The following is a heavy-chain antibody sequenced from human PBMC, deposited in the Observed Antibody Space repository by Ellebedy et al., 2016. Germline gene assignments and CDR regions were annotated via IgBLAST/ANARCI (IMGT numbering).Heavy chain of an antibody. CDR1: GFTFSSYS. CDR3: AKSWDPRGGFDY. J-gene: IGHJ4*01. Sequence: GESLKISXAASGFTFSSYSMNWVRQAPGKGLEWVSSISSSSSYIYYADSVKGRFTISRDNAKNSLYLQMNSLRAEDTALYYCAKSWDPRGGFDYWGQGTLVTVSS. CDR2: ISSSSSYI. D-gene: IGHD3-10*01. V-gene: IGHV3-21*04.